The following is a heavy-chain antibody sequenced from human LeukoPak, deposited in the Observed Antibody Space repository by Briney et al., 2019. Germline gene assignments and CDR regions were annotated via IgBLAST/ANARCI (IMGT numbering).Heavy chain of an antibody. CDR2: IYYSGST. D-gene: IGHD3-3*01. CDR1: GGSISSSSYY. J-gene: IGHJ6*03. V-gene: IGHV4-39*07. Sequence: ETLSLTCTVSGGSISSSSYYWGWIRQPPGKGLEWIGNIYYSGSTYYNPSLKSRVTISVDTSKNQFSLKLSSVTAADTAVYYCARTSLLSYYDFWSGYSYPNYMDVWGKGTTVTVSS. CDR3: ARTSLLSYYDFWSGYSYPNYMDV.